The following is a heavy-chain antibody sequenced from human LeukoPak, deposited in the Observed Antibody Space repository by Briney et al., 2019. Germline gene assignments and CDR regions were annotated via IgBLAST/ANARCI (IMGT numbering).Heavy chain of an antibody. J-gene: IGHJ4*02. D-gene: IGHD6-19*01. CDR3: ARVNRIRAVAGNYFDY. CDR1: GFTFSSYA. CDR2: ISYDGSNK. V-gene: IGHV3-30-3*01. Sequence: PGGSLRLSYAASGFTFSSYAMHWVRQAPGKGLEWVAVISYDGSNKYYADSVKGRFTISRDNSKNTLYLQMNSLRAEDTAVYYCARVNRIRAVAGNYFDYWGQGTLVTVSS.